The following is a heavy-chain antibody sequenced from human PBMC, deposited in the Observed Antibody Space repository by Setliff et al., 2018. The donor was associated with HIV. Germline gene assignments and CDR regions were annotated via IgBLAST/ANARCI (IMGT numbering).Heavy chain of an antibody. J-gene: IGHJ5*02. CDR1: GDTLSDYY. CDR3: ATDLGSHAHDP. Sequence: ASVKVSCKASGDTLSDYYIHWVRQAPGQGLEWMGWINPDSGGTNYAQKFQGRVTMTRDTSLNTDYMEVRSLRSDDTAVYYCATDLGSHAHDPWGQGTLVTVSS. V-gene: IGHV1-2*02. D-gene: IGHD6-13*01. CDR2: INPDSGGT.